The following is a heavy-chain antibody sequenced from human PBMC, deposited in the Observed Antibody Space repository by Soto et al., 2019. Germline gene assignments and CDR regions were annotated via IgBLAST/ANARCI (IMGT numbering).Heavy chain of an antibody. Sequence: QVPLVQSGVEVKKPGASVKVSCKAMGYIFTNYGLSWVRQAPGEGPEWLGWISAYNGHTKYAPKVQDRVTLTTDTSPTTAYLELRSLSSADAAVYYCVRGDGGYFDQWGQGTLVLVSS. V-gene: IGHV1-18*01. CDR3: VRGDGGYFDQ. J-gene: IGHJ4*02. CDR2: ISAYNGHT. CDR1: GYIFTNYG. D-gene: IGHD3-16*01.